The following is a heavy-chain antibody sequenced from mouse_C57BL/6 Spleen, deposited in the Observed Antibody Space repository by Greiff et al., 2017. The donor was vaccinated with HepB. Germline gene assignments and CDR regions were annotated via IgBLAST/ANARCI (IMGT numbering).Heavy chain of an antibody. CDR3: ARAEGYAMDY. CDR2: INYDGSST. J-gene: IGHJ4*01. V-gene: IGHV5-16*01. CDR1: GFTFSDYY. Sequence: EVQRVESEGGLVQPGSSMKLSCTASGFTFSDYYMAWVRQVPEKGLEWVANINYDGSSTYYLDSLKSRFIISRDNAKNILYLQMSSLKSEDTATYYCARAEGYAMDYWGQGTSVTVSS.